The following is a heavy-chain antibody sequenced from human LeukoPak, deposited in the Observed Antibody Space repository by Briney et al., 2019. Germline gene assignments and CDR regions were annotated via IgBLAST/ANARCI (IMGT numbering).Heavy chain of an antibody. CDR1: GGSITSSNW. J-gene: IGHJ4*02. V-gene: IGHV4-4*02. CDR3: ARGTDIVVVPAFDY. CDR2: IYYSGST. Sequence: SETLSLTCAVSGGSITSSNWWSWVRQPPEKGLEWIGEIYYSGSTDYNPSLKSRVTISIDTSKNQFSLKLSSVTAADTAVYYCARGTDIVVVPAFDYWGQGTLVTVSS. D-gene: IGHD2-2*01.